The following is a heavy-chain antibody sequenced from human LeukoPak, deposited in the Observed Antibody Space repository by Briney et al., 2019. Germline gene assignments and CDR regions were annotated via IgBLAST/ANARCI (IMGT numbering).Heavy chain of an antibody. J-gene: IGHJ4*02. Sequence: GGSLRLSCAASGFTFSSYDMSWVRQAPGKGLEWVSIIYSGGTTYYADSVKGRFTISRDNSKNILYLQMNSLRAEDTALYYCARVGYTDTWYSSPPFDYWGQGTLVTVSS. D-gene: IGHD2-15*01. V-gene: IGHV3-66*01. CDR1: GFTFSSYD. CDR2: IYSGGTT. CDR3: ARVGYTDTWYSSPPFDY.